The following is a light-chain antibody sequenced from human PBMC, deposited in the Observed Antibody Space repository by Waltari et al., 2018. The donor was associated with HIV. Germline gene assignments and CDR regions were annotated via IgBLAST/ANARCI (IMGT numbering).Light chain of an antibody. V-gene: IGLV3-10*01. J-gene: IGLJ3*02. CDR2: EDI. CDR3: YSTESNGNHRV. CDR1: TLPKKY. Sequence: SYELTQPPSVSVSPGQQARITCPGDTLPKKYAHWYQQKSGQAPVLVIYEDIKRPSGIPERFSGSSSGTMAILTISGAQVEDEADYYCYSTESNGNHRVFGGGTKLTVL.